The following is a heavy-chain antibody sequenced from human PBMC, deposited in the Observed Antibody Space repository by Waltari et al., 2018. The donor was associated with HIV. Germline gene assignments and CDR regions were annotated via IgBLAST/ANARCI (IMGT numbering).Heavy chain of an antibody. CDR3: ARAGRDGKLPPDY. CDR1: GFTFSSYW. CDR2: INSDGGSK. D-gene: IGHD1-26*01. V-gene: IGHV3-74*01. J-gene: IGHJ4*02. Sequence: EVQLVESGGGSVQPGGSMRLSCAASGFTFSSYWMHWVRQAPGKGLGGVSRINSDGGSKSYADSCKGRFTISRDNAKNTVYLQRNSLRAEDTAVYYCARAGRDGKLPPDYWGQGTLVTVSS.